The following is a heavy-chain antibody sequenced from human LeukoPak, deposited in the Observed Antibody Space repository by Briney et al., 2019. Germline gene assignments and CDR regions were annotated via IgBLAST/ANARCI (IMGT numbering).Heavy chain of an antibody. CDR3: ARGDGYNFFDY. D-gene: IGHD5-24*01. CDR1: GFSVANNY. Sequence: GSLRLSCAVSGFSVANNYMSWVRQAPGKGLEWVSVFYVGGATYYADSVKGRFTISRDNSENTLYLQMKSLRAEDTAVYYCARGDGYNFFDYGGQETLVTVSS. CDR2: FYVGGAT. J-gene: IGHJ4*02. V-gene: IGHV3-53*01.